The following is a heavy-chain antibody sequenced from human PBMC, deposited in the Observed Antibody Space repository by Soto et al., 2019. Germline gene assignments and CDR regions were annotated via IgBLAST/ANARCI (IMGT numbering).Heavy chain of an antibody. Sequence: EVQLLESGGGLVQPGGSLRLSCAASGFTFSSYAMSWVRQAPGKGLEWVSAIRGSGGSTYYADSVKGWFTISRDNSKNTRYRQMNSLRAEDTAVDYCAKCLFPVATPNNFDYWCQGTLVTVSS. CDR1: GFTFSSYA. V-gene: IGHV3-23*01. CDR2: IRGSGGST. CDR3: AKCLFPVATPNNFDY. J-gene: IGHJ4*02.